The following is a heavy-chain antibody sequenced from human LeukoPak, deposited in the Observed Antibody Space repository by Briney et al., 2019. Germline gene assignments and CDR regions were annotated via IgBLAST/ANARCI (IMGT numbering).Heavy chain of an antibody. CDR2: ISGSGGST. V-gene: IGHV3-23*01. J-gene: IGHJ4*02. Sequence: GGSLRLSCAASGFTFSSYAMSWVRQAPGKGLEWVSSISGSGGSTYYADSVKGRFTISRDNSKNTLYLQMNSLRAEDTAVYYCAQLSLRKGANYFDYWGQGTLVTVSS. CDR3: AQLSLRKGANYFDY. D-gene: IGHD1-26*01. CDR1: GFTFSSYA.